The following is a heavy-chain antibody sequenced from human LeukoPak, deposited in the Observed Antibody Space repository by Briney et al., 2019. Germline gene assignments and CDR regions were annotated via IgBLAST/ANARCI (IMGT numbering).Heavy chain of an antibody. J-gene: IGHJ5*02. CDR1: GGSISSTIYY. CDR2: IYYSGIT. CDR3: ASRPDIVVVPAAMVLSGRENWFDP. V-gene: IGHV4-39*01. D-gene: IGHD2-2*01. Sequence: SETLSLTCTVSGGSISSTIYYWGWIRQPPGKGLEWIGNIYYSGITYYNPSLKSRVTISVDTSKNQFSLKLSSVTAADTAVYYCASRPDIVVVPAAMVLSGRENWFDPWGQGTLVTVSS.